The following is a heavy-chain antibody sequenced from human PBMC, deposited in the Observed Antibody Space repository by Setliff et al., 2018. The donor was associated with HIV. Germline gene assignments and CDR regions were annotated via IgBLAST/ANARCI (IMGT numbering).Heavy chain of an antibody. Sequence: PGESLKISCKGSGYTFPHAWIAWVRQMPGRGLEWMGIIYPGDSDTRYSPSFQGQVTISADKSISTAYLQWSSLKASDTAMYYCARQGDYHILTGYYSGPHDAFDIWGQGTMVTVSS. V-gene: IGHV5-51*01. CDR1: GYTFPHAW. D-gene: IGHD3-9*01. CDR3: ARQGDYHILTGYYSGPHDAFDI. CDR2: IYPGDSDT. J-gene: IGHJ3*02.